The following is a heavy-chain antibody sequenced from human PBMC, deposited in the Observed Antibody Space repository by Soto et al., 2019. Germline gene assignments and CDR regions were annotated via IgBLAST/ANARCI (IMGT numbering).Heavy chain of an antibody. D-gene: IGHD5-12*01. J-gene: IGHJ3*02. CDR3: AIFSEYSGYADSTRRRGFDI. CDR2: INPSGGST. V-gene: IGHV1-46*03. Sequence: ASVKGSCKACGYTFTSYYMDWGRQAPGQRLERMGIINPSGGSTSYAQKFQGRVTMTRDTSTSTVYMELSSLRSEDTAVYYCAIFSEYSGYADSTRRRGFDIWGQGTMVTVSS. CDR1: GYTFTSYY.